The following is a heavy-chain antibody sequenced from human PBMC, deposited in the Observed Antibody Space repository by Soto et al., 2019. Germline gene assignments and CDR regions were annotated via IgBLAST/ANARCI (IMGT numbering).Heavy chain of an antibody. CDR2: INPNSGDT. Sequence: VASVKVSCKASGYTFTGYYMHWLRQAPGQGLEWMGWINPNSGDTSYAQKFQGRVIMTRDTSITTAYMELSRLRSDDTAVFYCARGHCSSTSCYGSDYYYGLDVWGQGTTVTVSS. D-gene: IGHD2-2*01. CDR1: GYTFTGYY. CDR3: ARGHCSSTSCYGSDYYYGLDV. V-gene: IGHV1-2*02. J-gene: IGHJ6*02.